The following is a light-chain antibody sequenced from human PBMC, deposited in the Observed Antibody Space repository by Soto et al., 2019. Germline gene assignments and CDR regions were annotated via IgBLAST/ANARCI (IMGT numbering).Light chain of an antibody. CDR3: QQDYNLPIT. J-gene: IGKJ5*01. Sequence: EVVLTQYPATLSLSSGEGATLSCRVSQSISSSYLSWYQQRPGQAPRLLIYGASTRATGIPARFSGSGRGSGTDFTLTISSLQPEDFAVYYCQQDYNLPITFGQGTRLEIK. V-gene: IGKV3D-7*01. CDR1: QSISSSY. CDR2: GAS.